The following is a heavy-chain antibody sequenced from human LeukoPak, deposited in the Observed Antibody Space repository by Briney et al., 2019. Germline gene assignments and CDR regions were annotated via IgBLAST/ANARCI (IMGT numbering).Heavy chain of an antibody. Sequence: PGGSLRLSCAASGFTFSSYAMSWVRQAPGKGLEWVSAISGSGGSTYYADSVEGRFTISRDNSKNTLYLQMNSLRAEDTAVYYCAKERIVLGYCSSTSCFRSVYFDYWSQGTLVTVSS. CDR2: ISGSGGST. CDR3: AKERIVLGYCSSTSCFRSVYFDY. CDR1: GFTFSSYA. J-gene: IGHJ4*02. V-gene: IGHV3-23*01. D-gene: IGHD2-2*01.